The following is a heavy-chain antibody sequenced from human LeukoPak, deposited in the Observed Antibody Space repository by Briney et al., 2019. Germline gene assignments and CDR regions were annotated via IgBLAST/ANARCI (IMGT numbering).Heavy chain of an antibody. CDR2: IIPIFGTA. D-gene: IGHD4-17*01. CDR3: AVYGDYGDYYYYYMDV. Sequence: ASVKVSFKASGGTFSSYAISWVRQAPGQGLEWMGGIIPIFGTANYAQKFQGRVTMTEDTSTDTAYMELSSLRSEDTAVYYCAVYGDYGDYYYYYMDVWGKGTTVTVSS. V-gene: IGHV1-69*06. CDR1: GGTFSSYA. J-gene: IGHJ6*03.